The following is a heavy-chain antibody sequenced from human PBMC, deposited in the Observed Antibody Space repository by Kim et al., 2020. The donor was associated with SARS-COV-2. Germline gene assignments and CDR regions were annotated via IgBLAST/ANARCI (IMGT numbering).Heavy chain of an antibody. Sequence: GGSLRLSCAASGFTISNYAMSWVRQAPGKGLEWVSVISGSGGSTYYADSVKGRFTISRDNSKNTLYLQMNSLRAEDTAVYYCAKGSIAVPRGYYSYMDVWGKGTPVTVSS. D-gene: IGHD6-19*01. CDR2: ISGSGGST. CDR1: GFTISNYA. CDR3: AKGSIAVPRGYYSYMDV. J-gene: IGHJ6*03. V-gene: IGHV3-23*01.